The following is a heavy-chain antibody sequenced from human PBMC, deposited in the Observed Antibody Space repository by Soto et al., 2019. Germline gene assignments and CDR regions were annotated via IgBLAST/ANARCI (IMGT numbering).Heavy chain of an antibody. D-gene: IGHD5-18*01. CDR1: GFTFRKYP. CDR3: AREGYSYGPLDY. J-gene: IGHJ4*03. CDR2: ISKDGSNE. Sequence: GGSLRLSCAASGFTFRKYPMHWVRQAPGEGLEWVASISKDGSNENYADSGKDRFTISRDNSKNTLYLQINSLRGGDTAVYYCAREGYSYGPLDYWGQGTLVTVSS. V-gene: IGHV3-30*04.